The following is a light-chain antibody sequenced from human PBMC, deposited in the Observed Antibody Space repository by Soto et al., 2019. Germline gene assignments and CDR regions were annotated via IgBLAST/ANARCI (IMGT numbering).Light chain of an antibody. Sequence: ETVMTQSPATLSVSPGERATLSCRASQSVNSNLAWYQQKLGQAPRVLIYGASTRATGIPDRFSGSGSGTEFILTISSLQSEDFAVYYCQQYNNWWTFGQGTKVDIK. V-gene: IGKV3-15*01. CDR1: QSVNSN. CDR3: QQYNNWWT. J-gene: IGKJ1*01. CDR2: GAS.